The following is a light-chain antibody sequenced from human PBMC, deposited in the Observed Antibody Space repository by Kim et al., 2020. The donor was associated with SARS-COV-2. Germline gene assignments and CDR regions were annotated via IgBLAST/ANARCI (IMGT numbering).Light chain of an antibody. CDR1: SGSIADNH. V-gene: IGLV6-57*03. CDR3: QSYDTDNQGV. J-gene: IGLJ3*02. CDR2: EDD. Sequence: KTVTIPCTRSSGSIADNHVQWYQQRPGSAPANVMFEDDQRPSGVPDRFSGSIDRSSNSASLTISGLRTEDEADYYCQSYDTDNQGVFGGGTKLTVL.